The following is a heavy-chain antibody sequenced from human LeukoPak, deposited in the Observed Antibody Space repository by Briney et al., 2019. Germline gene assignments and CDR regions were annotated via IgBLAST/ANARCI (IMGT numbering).Heavy chain of an antibody. Sequence: GGSLRLSCAASGFTFSSYWMHWVRQAPGKGLVWVSRNGSSTSYADSVKSRFTISRDNAKNTLYLQMNSLRAEDTAVYYCARPTKEGSSWYWWFDPWGQGTLVTVSS. CDR3: ARPTKEGSSWYWWFDP. CDR2: NGSST. V-gene: IGHV3-74*01. CDR1: GFTFSSYW. D-gene: IGHD6-13*01. J-gene: IGHJ5*02.